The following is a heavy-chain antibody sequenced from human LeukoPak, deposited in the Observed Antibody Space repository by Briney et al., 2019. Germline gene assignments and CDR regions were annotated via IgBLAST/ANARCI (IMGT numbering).Heavy chain of an antibody. Sequence: SETLSLTCAVYGGSFSGYYWSWIRQPPRKGLEWIGEINHSGSTNYNPSLKSRVTISVDTSKNQFSLKLSSVTAADTAVYYCARPDYYYGMDVWGQGTTVTVSS. CDR3: ARPDYYYGMDV. V-gene: IGHV4-34*01. J-gene: IGHJ6*02. CDR1: GGSFSGYY. CDR2: INHSGST.